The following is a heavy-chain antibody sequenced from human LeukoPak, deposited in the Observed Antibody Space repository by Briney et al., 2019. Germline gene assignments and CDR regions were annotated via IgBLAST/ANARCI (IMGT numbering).Heavy chain of an antibody. CDR3: TVLWFGELQQKWGYYYYYGMDV. D-gene: IGHD3-10*01. Sequence: GGSLRLSCAASGFTFSGSAMHWVRQASGKGLEWVGRIRSKANSYATAYAASVKGRFTISRDDSKNTAYLQMNSLKTEDTAVYYCTVLWFGELQQKWGYYYYYGMDVWGQGTTVTVSS. J-gene: IGHJ6*02. CDR1: GFTFSGSA. CDR2: IRSKANSYAT. V-gene: IGHV3-73*01.